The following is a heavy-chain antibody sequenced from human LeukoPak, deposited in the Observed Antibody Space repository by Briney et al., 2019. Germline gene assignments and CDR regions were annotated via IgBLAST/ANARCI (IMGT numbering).Heavy chain of an antibody. CDR1: GGSFSGYY. CDR3: ARGYYYDSSGYYYFDY. V-gene: IGHV4-34*01. Sequence: PSETLSLTCAVYGGSFSGYYWSWIRQPPGKGLEWIGEINHSGSTNYKPSLKSRVTISVDTSKNQFSLKLSSVTVADTAVYYCARGYYYDSSGYYYFDYWGQGTLVTVSS. CDR2: INHSGST. D-gene: IGHD3-22*01. J-gene: IGHJ4*02.